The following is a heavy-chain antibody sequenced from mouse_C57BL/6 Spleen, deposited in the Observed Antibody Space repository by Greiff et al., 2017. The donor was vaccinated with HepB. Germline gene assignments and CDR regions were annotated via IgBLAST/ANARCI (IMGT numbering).Heavy chain of an antibody. CDR2: ISSGSSTI. V-gene: IGHV5-17*01. Sequence: EVQLVESGGGLVKPGGSLKLSCAASGFTFSDYGIPWVRQAPEKGLEWVAYISSGSSTIYYADTVKGRFTISGDNAKNTLFLQMTSLRSEDTAMYYCAREWGYDYYAMDYWGQGTSVTVSS. CDR1: GFTFSDYG. J-gene: IGHJ4*01. D-gene: IGHD2-10*02. CDR3: AREWGYDYYAMDY.